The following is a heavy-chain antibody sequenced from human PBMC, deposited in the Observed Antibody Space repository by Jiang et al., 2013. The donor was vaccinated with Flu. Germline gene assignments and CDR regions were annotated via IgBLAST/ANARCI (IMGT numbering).Heavy chain of an antibody. J-gene: IGHJ4*02. V-gene: IGHV3-53*01. CDR3: ARGESIAVSSGGGY. CDR2: IYSGGST. Sequence: VQLVESGGGLIQPGGSLRLSCAASGFTVSSNYMSWVRQAPGKGLEWVSVIYSGGSTYYADSVKGRFTISRDNSKNTLYLQMNSLRAEDTAVYYCARGESIAVSSGGGYWGQGTLVTVSS. D-gene: IGHD6-6*01. CDR1: GFTVSSNY.